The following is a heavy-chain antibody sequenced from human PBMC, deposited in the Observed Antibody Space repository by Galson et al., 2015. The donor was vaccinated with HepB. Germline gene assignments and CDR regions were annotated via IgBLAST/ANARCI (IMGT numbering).Heavy chain of an antibody. V-gene: IGHV3-53*04. Sequence: SLRLSCAASGFTVSSNYMSWVRQAPGKGLEWVSVIYSGGSTYYADSVKGRFTISRHNSKNTLYLQMNSLRAEDTAVYYCASVAVAGYYYYGMDVWGQGTTVTVSS. CDR1: GFTVSSNY. J-gene: IGHJ6*02. CDR2: IYSGGST. CDR3: ASVAVAGYYYYGMDV. D-gene: IGHD6-19*01.